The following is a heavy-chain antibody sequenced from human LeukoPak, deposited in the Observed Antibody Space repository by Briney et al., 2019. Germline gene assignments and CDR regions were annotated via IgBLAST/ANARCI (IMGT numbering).Heavy chain of an antibody. D-gene: IGHD3-10*01. J-gene: IGHJ6*02. CDR3: ATPRGDYYYGMDV. CDR1: GFTFSNYW. CDR2: VNSDGSNT. V-gene: IGHV3-74*01. Sequence: GGSLRLSCAASGFTFSNYWMHWVRQAPGKGLVWVSRVNSDGSNTHYADSVKGRFTISRDNAKNTLYLQMNSLRAEDTAVYYCATPRGDYYYGMDVWDLGTTVTVSS.